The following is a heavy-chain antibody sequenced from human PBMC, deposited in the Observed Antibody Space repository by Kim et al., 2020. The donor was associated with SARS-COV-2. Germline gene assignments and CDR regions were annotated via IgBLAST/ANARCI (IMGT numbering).Heavy chain of an antibody. V-gene: IGHV3-74*01. D-gene: IGHD3-10*01. CDR3: STMGALDYYAGSGSAPGDY. J-gene: IGHJ4*02. Sequence: GGSLRLSCAASGFTLSSYWMHWVRQAPGKGLVWVSRINNDGSSTSYADSVKGRFTISRDNAKNTLYLQMNSLRVEDTAVYYCSTMGALDYYAGSGSAPGDYWGQGTLVTVSS. CDR1: GFTLSSYW. CDR2: INNDGSST.